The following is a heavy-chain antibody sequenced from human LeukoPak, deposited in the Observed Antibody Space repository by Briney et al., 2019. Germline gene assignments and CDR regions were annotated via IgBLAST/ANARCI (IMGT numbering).Heavy chain of an antibody. Sequence: GGSLRLSCAASGFTFSSYSMNWVRQAPGKGLEWVSSISSSSSYIYYADSVKGRFTISRDNAKNSLYLHMNSLRAEDTAVYYCARVGQSGLVDWFDPWGQGTLVTVSS. D-gene: IGHD3/OR15-3a*01. J-gene: IGHJ5*02. V-gene: IGHV3-21*01. CDR2: ISSSSSYI. CDR3: ARVGQSGLVDWFDP. CDR1: GFTFSSYS.